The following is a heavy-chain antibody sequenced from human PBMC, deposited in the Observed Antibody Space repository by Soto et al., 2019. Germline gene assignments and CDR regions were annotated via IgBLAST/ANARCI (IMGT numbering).Heavy chain of an antibody. D-gene: IGHD6-13*01. CDR2: IYYSGST. CDR3: ARDLGIAAAEGIDY. J-gene: IGHJ4*02. CDR1: GGSISSYY. Sequence: SETLSLTCTVSGGSISSYYWSWIRQPPGKGLEWIGYIYYSGSTNYNPSLKSRVTISVDTSKNQFSLKLSSVTAADTAVYYCARDLGIAAAEGIDYWGQGTLVTSPQ. V-gene: IGHV4-59*01.